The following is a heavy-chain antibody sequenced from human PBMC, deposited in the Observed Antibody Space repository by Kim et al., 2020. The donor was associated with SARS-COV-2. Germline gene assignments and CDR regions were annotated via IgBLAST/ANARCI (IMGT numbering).Heavy chain of an antibody. Sequence: SETLSLTCTVSGGSISSYYWSWIRQPPGKGLEWIGYIYYSGSTNYNPSLKSRVTISVDTSKNQFSLKLSSVTAADTAVYYCARDVAAVADNAFDIWGQGTMVTVSS. D-gene: IGHD6-19*01. J-gene: IGHJ3*02. CDR2: IYYSGST. CDR1: GGSISSYY. V-gene: IGHV4-59*01. CDR3: ARDVAAVADNAFDI.